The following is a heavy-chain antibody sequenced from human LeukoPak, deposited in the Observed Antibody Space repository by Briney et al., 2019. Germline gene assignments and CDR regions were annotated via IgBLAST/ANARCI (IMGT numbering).Heavy chain of an antibody. CDR2: VYYRGST. CDR3: ARTTRGGSDSWDPYYFDY. J-gene: IGHJ4*02. CDR1: GGYISSSSYY. Sequence: SETLSLTCTVSGGYISSSSYYWGWIRQSPGKGLEWIGSVYYRGSTYYNPSLKSRVTISVDTSKNQFSLKLNSVTAADTAVYYRARTTRGGSDSWDPYYFDYWGQGTLVTVSS. D-gene: IGHD6-13*01. V-gene: IGHV4-39*01.